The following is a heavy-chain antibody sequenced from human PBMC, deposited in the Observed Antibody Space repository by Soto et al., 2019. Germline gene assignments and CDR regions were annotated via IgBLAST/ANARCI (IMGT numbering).Heavy chain of an antibody. CDR3: AKHRMQLWQKGTFDV. D-gene: IGHD5-18*01. CDR2: ITGGHDIT. CDR1: GFTFSSYS. V-gene: IGHV3-23*01. J-gene: IGHJ3*01. Sequence: HPGGSLRLSCAASGFTFSSYSMNWVRQAPGKGLEWVSAITGGHDITYYADSVRGRFTISRDNSKNTLYLQMNSLRAEDTAVYYCAKHRMQLWQKGTFDVWGQGTMVTVSS.